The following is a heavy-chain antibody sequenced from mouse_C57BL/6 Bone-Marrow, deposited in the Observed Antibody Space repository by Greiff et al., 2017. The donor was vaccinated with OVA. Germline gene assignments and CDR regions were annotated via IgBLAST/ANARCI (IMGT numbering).Heavy chain of an antibody. V-gene: IGHV5-16*01. CDR1: GFTFSDYY. J-gene: IGHJ3*01. Sequence: EVQLVESEGGLAQPGSSMKLSCTASGFTFSDYYMAWVRQVPEKGLEWVANINYDGSSTYYLDTLKSRFIISRDNAKNILYLQMSSLKSEDTATYYCARGFAYWGQGTLVTVSA. CDR2: INYDGSST. CDR3: ARGFAY.